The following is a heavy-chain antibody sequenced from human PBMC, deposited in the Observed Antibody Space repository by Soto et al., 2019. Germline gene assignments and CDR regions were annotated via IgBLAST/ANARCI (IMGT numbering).Heavy chain of an antibody. J-gene: IGHJ5*02. D-gene: IGHD1-26*01. CDR1: VDIVSSNSAA. CDR3: ARTVGWLDP. CDR2: TYYRSKWYK. V-gene: IGHV6-1*01. Sequence: SQTLSLTCVISVDIVSSNSAAWNCIRQSPSRGLEWLGRTYYRSKWYKEYAASVKSRITINPDTSKNQFSLQLNSVSPEDTAVYYCARTVGWLDPWGQGSLVTVSA.